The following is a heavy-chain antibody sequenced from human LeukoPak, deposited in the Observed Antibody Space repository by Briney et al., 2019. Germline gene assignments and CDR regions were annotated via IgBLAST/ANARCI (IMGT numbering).Heavy chain of an antibody. Sequence: ASVKVSCKASGYTFTCYGISWVRQAPGQGLEWMGWISAYNGNTSYAQKLQGRVTMTTDTSTSTAYMELRSLRSDDTAVYYCAREVVLAERLNWFDPWGQGTLVTVSS. D-gene: IGHD2-2*01. V-gene: IGHV1-18*01. CDR2: ISAYNGNT. J-gene: IGHJ5*02. CDR1: GYTFTCYG. CDR3: AREVVLAERLNWFDP.